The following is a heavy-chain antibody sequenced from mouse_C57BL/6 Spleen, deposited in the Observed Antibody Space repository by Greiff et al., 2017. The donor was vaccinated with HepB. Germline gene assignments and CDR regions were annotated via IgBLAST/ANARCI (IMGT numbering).Heavy chain of an antibody. V-gene: IGHV1-19*01. CDR3: ARDDDGGYFDD. J-gene: IGHJ1*03. Sequence: VQLKESGPVLVKPGASVKMSCKASGYTFTDYYMNWVKQSHGKSLEWIGVINPYNGGTSYNQTFKGKATLTVDKSSSTAYMELNSLTSEDSAVYYCARDDDGGYFDDWGKGTTVTVSS. D-gene: IGHD2-4*01. CDR1: GYTFTDYY. CDR2: INPYNGGT.